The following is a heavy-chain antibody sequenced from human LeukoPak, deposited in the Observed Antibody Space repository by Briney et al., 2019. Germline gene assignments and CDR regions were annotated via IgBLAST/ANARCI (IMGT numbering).Heavy chain of an antibody. Sequence: PSETLSLTRTVSGGSISSSSYYWGWIRQPPGKGLEWIGSIYYSGSTYYNPSLKSRVTISVDTSKNQFSLKLSSVTAADTAVYYCARHESGSGWYTGGAFDIWGQGTMVTVSS. CDR3: ARHESGSGWYTGGAFDI. CDR1: GGSISSSSYY. D-gene: IGHD6-19*01. J-gene: IGHJ3*02. CDR2: IYYSGST. V-gene: IGHV4-39*01.